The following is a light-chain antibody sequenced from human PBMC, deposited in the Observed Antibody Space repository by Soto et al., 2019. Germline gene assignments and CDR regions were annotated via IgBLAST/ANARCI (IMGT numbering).Light chain of an antibody. CDR2: GST. V-gene: IGLV1-40*01. Sequence: QSVLTQPPSVSGAPGQRVSISCTGSSSNIGPGYDVHWYQQLPGTAPKLLIYGSTKRPSGVPDRFSGSKSATSASLAITRLQAEDEADYYCQSYDSSLSGSYVFGAGTKLTVL. CDR3: QSYDSSLSGSYV. J-gene: IGLJ1*01. CDR1: SSNIGPGYD.